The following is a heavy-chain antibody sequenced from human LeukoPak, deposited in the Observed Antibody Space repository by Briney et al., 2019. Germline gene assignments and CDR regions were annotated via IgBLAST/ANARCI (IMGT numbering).Heavy chain of an antibody. CDR1: GFTFSSYS. V-gene: IGHV3-21*01. CDR3: ARDKSSSWYFDL. CDR2: ISSSSSYI. Sequence: GGSLRLSCAASGFTFSSYSMNWVRQAPGKGLEWVSSISSSSSYIYYADSVKGRFTISRDNAKNSLYLQMNSLRAEDTAVYYCARDKSSSWYFDLWGRGTLVTVSS. D-gene: IGHD6-13*01. J-gene: IGHJ2*01.